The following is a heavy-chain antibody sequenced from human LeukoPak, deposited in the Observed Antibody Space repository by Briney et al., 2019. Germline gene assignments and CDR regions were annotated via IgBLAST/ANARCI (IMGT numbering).Heavy chain of an antibody. Sequence: GGSLRLSCAASGFTFSSYSMNWVRQAPGRGLEWVSSIRFTGSYIYYADSVKGRFTISRDNPKNSLHLQMNSLRAEDTAVYYCARYCGGDCYGMDVWGQGTTVTVSS. CDR3: ARYCGGDCYGMDV. V-gene: IGHV3-21*01. CDR1: GFTFSSYS. CDR2: IRFTGSYI. D-gene: IGHD2-21*02. J-gene: IGHJ6*02.